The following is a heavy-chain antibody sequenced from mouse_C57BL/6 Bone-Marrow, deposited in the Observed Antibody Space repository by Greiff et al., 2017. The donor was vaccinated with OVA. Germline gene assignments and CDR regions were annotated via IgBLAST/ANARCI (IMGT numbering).Heavy chain of an antibody. J-gene: IGHJ3*01. CDR1: GYTFTEYT. V-gene: IGHV1-62-2*01. Sequence: QVQLQQSGAELVKPGASVKLSCTASGYTFTEYTIHWVKQRSGQGLEWIGWCYPGSGSITYHEKFKAKATLTTDKSSSTVSMELSRLTSADSAVYFCARHGDDVYYGWFAYWGQGTLVTVSA. CDR3: ARHGDDVYYGWFAY. D-gene: IGHD2-3*01. CDR2: CYPGSGSI.